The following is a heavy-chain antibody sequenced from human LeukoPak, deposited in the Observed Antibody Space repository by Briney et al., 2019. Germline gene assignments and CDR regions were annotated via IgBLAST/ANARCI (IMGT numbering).Heavy chain of an antibody. CDR1: GDTLTNYA. J-gene: IGHJ4*02. Sequence: ASVRVSCKASGDTLTNYAIHWVREAPGERGEWMGWFNSDTGNTDYSQKFQGRVTISRDTSANTAYMELNRLRPEDTAVFYCVRGGPNKSGWTLDYWGQGTLVTVSS. CDR2: FNSDTGNT. V-gene: IGHV1-3*01. CDR3: VRGGPNKSGWTLDY. D-gene: IGHD6-19*01.